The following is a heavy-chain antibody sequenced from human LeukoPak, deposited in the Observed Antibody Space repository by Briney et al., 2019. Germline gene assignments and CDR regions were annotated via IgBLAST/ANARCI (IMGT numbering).Heavy chain of an antibody. CDR2: IIPIFGTA. Sequence: GASVKVSCKASGGTFSSYAISWVRQAPGQGLEWMGGIIPIFGTANYAQKFQGRVTITTDESTSTAYMELSSLRSEDTAVYYCARSLWGHCSGGSCSNSYYYYYYYMDVWGKGTTVTVSS. J-gene: IGHJ6*03. D-gene: IGHD2-15*01. V-gene: IGHV1-69*05. CDR1: GGTFSSYA. CDR3: ARSLWGHCSGGSCSNSYYYYYYYMDV.